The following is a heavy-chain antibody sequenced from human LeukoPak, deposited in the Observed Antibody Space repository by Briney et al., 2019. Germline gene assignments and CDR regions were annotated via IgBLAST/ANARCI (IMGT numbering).Heavy chain of an antibody. D-gene: IGHD4-23*01. V-gene: IGHV3-7*01. Sequence: GGSLRLSCAASGFTFSSYWMSWVRQAPGKGLEWVANIKQDGSEKYYVDSVKGRFTISRDNAKNSLYLQMNSLRAEDTAVYYCARDFQATVVTPPFLGLDWGQGTLVTVSS. CDR1: GFTFSSYW. J-gene: IGHJ4*02. CDR2: IKQDGSEK. CDR3: ARDFQATVVTPPFLGLD.